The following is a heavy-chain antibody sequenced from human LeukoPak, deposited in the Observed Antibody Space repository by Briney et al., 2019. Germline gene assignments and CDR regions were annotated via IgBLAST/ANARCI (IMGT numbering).Heavy chain of an antibody. CDR3: ARRIGRDLDV. Sequence: SETLSLTCTVSGGSISSYYWSWIRQPPGKGLEWIGYIYYSGSTNYNPSLKSRVTISVDTSKNQFSLKLSSVTAADTAVYYCARRIGRDLDVWGQGTTVTVSS. J-gene: IGHJ6*02. CDR1: GGSISSYY. V-gene: IGHV4-59*08. D-gene: IGHD3-3*02. CDR2: IYYSGST.